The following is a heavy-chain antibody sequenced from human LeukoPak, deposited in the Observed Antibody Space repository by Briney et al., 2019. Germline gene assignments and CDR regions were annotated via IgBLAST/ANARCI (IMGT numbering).Heavy chain of an antibody. D-gene: IGHD3-22*01. CDR1: GYTFISYG. V-gene: IGHV1-18*01. J-gene: IGHJ4*02. CDR2: SSGYSGST. CDR3: ARSMYYYESSGPDY. Sequence: ASVKVSCKASGYTFISYGTNWVRQAPGQGLEWMGWSSGYSGSTAYAQKFQGRVTMTTDTSTSTAYMELKSLRSDDTAVYYCARSMYYYESSGPDYWGQGTLVTVSS.